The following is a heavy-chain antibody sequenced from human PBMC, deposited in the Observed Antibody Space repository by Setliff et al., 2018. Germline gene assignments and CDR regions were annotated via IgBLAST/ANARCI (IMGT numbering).Heavy chain of an antibody. CDR2: INPGSGAT. J-gene: IGHJ4*02. D-gene: IGHD3-16*01. CDR1: GYTFTAYY. V-gene: IGHV1-2*02. CDR3: AKQGDLAFDY. Sequence: ASVKVSCKASGYTFTAYYMHWVRQAPGQGLGWMGWINPGSGATNLAQRFQGRVTMTRDTSISTAYMELSSLRSDDTAVYFCAKQGDLAFDYWGQGTQVTVSS.